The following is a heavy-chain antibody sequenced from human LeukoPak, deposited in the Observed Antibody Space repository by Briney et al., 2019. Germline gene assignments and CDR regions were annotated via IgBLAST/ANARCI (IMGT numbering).Heavy chain of an antibody. CDR2: ISSGRDTT. CDR3: ANVLGDYPYNWFDP. V-gene: IGHV3-23*01. Sequence: PGGSLRLSCAASGFTFSSYAMSWVRQAPGKGLEGVSSISSGRDTTYYADSVKGRFTISRDNSKNTLYLQMNSLRVEDTAIYYCANVLGDYPYNWFDPRGQGTLVTVSS. CDR1: GFTFSSYA. J-gene: IGHJ5*02. D-gene: IGHD4-17*01.